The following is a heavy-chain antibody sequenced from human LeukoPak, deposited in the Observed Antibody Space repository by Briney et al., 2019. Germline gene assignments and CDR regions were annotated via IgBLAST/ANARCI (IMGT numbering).Heavy chain of an antibody. D-gene: IGHD5-18*01. CDR3: ARGTDTAMSTSFDY. CDR2: IYIAGST. CDR1: GFTVNRNY. V-gene: IGHV3-53*01. Sequence: GGSLRLSCAASGFTVNRNYMSWVRQAPGKGLEWVSVIYIAGSTYYADSVKGRFTISRDNSKNTLYLQMNSLRAEDTAVYYCARGTDTAMSTSFDYWGQGTLVSVSS. J-gene: IGHJ4*02.